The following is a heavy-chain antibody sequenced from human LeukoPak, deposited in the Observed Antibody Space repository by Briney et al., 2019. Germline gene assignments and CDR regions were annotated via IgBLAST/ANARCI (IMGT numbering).Heavy chain of an antibody. CDR2: IYTSGST. J-gene: IGHJ5*02. Sequence: SETLSLTCTVSGGSISSNYWSWIRQPAGKGLEWIGRIYTSGSTNYNPSLKSRVTMSVDTSKNQFSLKLSSVTAADTAVYYCARDRGAVPAAMGNWFDPWGQGTLVTVSS. D-gene: IGHD2-2*01. CDR1: GGSISSNY. V-gene: IGHV4-4*07. CDR3: ARDRGAVPAAMGNWFDP.